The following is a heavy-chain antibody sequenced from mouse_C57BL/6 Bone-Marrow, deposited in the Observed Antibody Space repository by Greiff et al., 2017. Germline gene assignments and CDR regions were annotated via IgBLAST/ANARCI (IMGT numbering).Heavy chain of an antibody. J-gene: IGHJ4*01. Sequence: DVQLVESGGGLVKPGGSLKLSCAASGFTFSDYGMHWVRQAPEKGLEWVAYISSGSSTIYYADTVKGRFTISRDNAKNTLFLQMASLGSEDTAMYYCAKLNAMDYWGQGTSVTVSS. CDR2: ISSGSSTI. CDR3: AKLNAMDY. CDR1: GFTFSDYG. V-gene: IGHV5-17*01.